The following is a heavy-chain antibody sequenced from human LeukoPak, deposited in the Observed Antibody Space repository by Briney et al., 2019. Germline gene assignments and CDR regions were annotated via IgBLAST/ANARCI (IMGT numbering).Heavy chain of an antibody. D-gene: IGHD3-10*01. Sequence: GESLKISCKGSRYSFTSYWIGWVRQMPGKGLEWMGIIYPGDSDTRYGPSFQGQVTISADKSISTAYPQWSSLKASDTAMYYCARQGSPGHWYFDLWGRGTLVTVSS. V-gene: IGHV5-51*01. CDR2: IYPGDSDT. CDR3: ARQGSPGHWYFDL. CDR1: RYSFTSYW. J-gene: IGHJ2*01.